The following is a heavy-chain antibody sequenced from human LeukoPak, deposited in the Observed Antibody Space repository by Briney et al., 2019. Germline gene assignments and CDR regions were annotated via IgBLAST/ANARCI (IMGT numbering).Heavy chain of an antibody. CDR3: ARDKVIVAGYFDY. Sequence: SETLSLTCTVSGVSISSFYWSWIRQPPGKGLEWIGYIYYTGSTIYNPSLQSRVTISMDTSKNQFSLELSSVTPADTAVYYCARDKVIVAGYFDYWGQGSLVTVSS. CDR2: IYYTGST. V-gene: IGHV4-59*01. CDR1: GVSISSFY. J-gene: IGHJ4*02. D-gene: IGHD5-12*01.